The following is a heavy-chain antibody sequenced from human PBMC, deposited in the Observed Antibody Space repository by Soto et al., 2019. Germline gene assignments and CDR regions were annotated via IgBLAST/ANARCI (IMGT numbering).Heavy chain of an antibody. D-gene: IGHD3-3*01. CDR3: AKDNHRFLECSLCPYYYYGMDV. J-gene: IGHJ6*02. CDR2: NSGSGGST. CDR1: GFTISSYA. Sequence: EGSLRPSSAASGFTISSYAMSWVRQAPGKGLEWVSANSGSGGSTYYADSVKGRFTISRDNSKNTQYLQMNSLRAEDTAVYYCAKDNHRFLECSLCPYYYYGMDVWGQGTTVTVSS. V-gene: IGHV3-23*01.